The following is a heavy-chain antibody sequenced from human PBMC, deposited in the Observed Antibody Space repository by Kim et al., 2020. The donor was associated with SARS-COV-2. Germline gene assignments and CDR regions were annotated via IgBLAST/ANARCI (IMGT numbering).Heavy chain of an antibody. Sequence: GGSLRLSCAASGFTFSSYGVHWVRQAPGKGLEWVAFISYDGSNKYYADSVKGRFTISRDNSKNTLYLQMNSLRPEDTAVFYCAKVEGGFGEKGDYFDYWG. CDR1: GFTFSSYG. CDR2: ISYDGSNK. J-gene: IGHJ4*01. CDR3: AKVEGGFGEKGDYFDY. D-gene: IGHD3-10*01. V-gene: IGHV3-30*18.